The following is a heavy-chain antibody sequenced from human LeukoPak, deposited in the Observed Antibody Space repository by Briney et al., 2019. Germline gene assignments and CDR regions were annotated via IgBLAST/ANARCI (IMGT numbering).Heavy chain of an antibody. CDR1: GYSFSNYW. J-gene: IGHJ4*02. CDR2: IYPGDSDI. Sequence: GESLKISCQASGYSFSNYWIGWVRQLPDKGLKWMAIIYPGDSDIRYSPSSQGRVTISADKSISTAYLQWSSLKASDTAMYYCASAKRGYSYGYWDYWGQGTLVTVSS. CDR3: ASAKRGYSYGYWDY. V-gene: IGHV5-51*01. D-gene: IGHD5-18*01.